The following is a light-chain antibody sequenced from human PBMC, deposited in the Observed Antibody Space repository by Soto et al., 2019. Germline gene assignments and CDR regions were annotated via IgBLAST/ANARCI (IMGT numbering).Light chain of an antibody. Sequence: QSVLTQPPSVSGAPGQRVTIYCTGNSSNIGAGFDVHWYQQLPGTAPKLLIYDNSNRPSGVPDRFSGSKSGTSASLAITGLQAEDVTDYYCQSYDSRLSAVVFGGVPKLTVL. CDR1: SSNIGAGFD. CDR2: DNS. CDR3: QSYDSRLSAVV. V-gene: IGLV1-40*01. J-gene: IGLJ2*01.